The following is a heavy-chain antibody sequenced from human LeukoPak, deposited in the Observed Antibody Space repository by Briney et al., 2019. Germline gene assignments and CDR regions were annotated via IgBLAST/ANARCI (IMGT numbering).Heavy chain of an antibody. CDR1: GFTVSSNH. CDR3: ARDFLLDGYNLAFDI. V-gene: IGHV3-48*03. CDR2: ISSSGITI. D-gene: IGHD5-24*01. Sequence: PGGSLRLSCAASGFTVSSNHMTWVRQAPGKGLEWVSYISSSGITIDYADSVKGRFTITRDNARNSLHLQMNSLRAEDTAVYYCARDFLLDGYNLAFDIWGQGTMVTVSS. J-gene: IGHJ3*02.